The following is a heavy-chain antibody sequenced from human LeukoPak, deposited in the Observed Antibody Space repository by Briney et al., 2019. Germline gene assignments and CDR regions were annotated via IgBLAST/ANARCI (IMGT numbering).Heavy chain of an antibody. CDR1: GGTFSSYA. V-gene: IGHV1-69*05. CDR3: AREACGGSCYWNWFDP. J-gene: IGHJ5*02. D-gene: IGHD2-15*01. Sequence: SVKVSCKASGGTFSSYAISWVRQAPGQGVEWMGGIIPIFGTANYAQKFQGRVTITTDESTSTAYMELSSLRSEDTAVYYCAREACGGSCYWNWFDPWGQGTLVTVSS. CDR2: IIPIFGTA.